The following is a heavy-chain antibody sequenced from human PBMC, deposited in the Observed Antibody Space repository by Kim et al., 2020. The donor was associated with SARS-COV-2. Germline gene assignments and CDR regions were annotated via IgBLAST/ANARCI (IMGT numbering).Heavy chain of an antibody. J-gene: IGHJ6*02. D-gene: IGHD3-10*01. CDR2: IIPILGIA. Sequence: SVKVSCKASGGTFSSYAISWVRQAPGQGLEWMGRIIPILGIANYAQKFQGRVTITADKSTSTAYMELSSLRSEDTAVYYRARPLYGSGSYYDRYYYYGMDVWGQGTTVTVSS. CDR1: GGTFSSYA. V-gene: IGHV1-69*04. CDR3: ARPLYGSGSYYDRYYYYGMDV.